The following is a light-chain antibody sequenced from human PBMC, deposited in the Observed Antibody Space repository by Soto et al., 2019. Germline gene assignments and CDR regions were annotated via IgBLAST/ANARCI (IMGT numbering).Light chain of an antibody. CDR1: QTISSW. Sequence: DIQMTQSPSTLSGSVGDRVTITCRASQTISSWLAWYPQKPGKPPKILIYKASTLKNGVPSTFSGSGTGTEFTLPISGLQPDDFSTYYCQQYETYPWTFGQGTKVDIK. CDR2: KAS. J-gene: IGKJ1*01. V-gene: IGKV1-5*03. CDR3: QQYETYPWT.